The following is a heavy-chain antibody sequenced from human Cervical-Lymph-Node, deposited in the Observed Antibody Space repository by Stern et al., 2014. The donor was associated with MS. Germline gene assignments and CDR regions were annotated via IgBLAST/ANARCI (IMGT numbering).Heavy chain of an antibody. CDR1: GGTFSNYA. CDR3: ASPLTATSVPFGYYGMDV. Sequence: VQLVESGAGVKKPGSSVKVSCKASGGTFSNYATSWVRQAPGQGLEGMGGIGPPFGKPNYEQKFQGRVTITADESTSTAYMDLSSLRSEDTAVYYCASPLTATSVPFGYYGMDVWGQGTTVTVS. CDR2: IGPPFGKP. V-gene: IGHV1-69*01. D-gene: IGHD4-17*01. J-gene: IGHJ6*02.